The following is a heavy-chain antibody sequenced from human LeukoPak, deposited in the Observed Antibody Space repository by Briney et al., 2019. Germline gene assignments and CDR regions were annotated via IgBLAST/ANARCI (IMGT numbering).Heavy chain of an antibody. CDR1: GYTFTSSG. D-gene: IGHD4-11*01. CDR3: AREDSNSNYYYYMDV. CDR2: ISAYNGNT. V-gene: IGHV1-18*01. J-gene: IGHJ6*03. Sequence: ASVKVSCKASGYTFTSSGISWVRQAPGQGLEWMGWISAYNGNTNYAQKFQGRVTMTTDTSTSTAYMELRSLRSDDTAVYYCAREDSNSNYYYYMDVWGKGTTVTVSS.